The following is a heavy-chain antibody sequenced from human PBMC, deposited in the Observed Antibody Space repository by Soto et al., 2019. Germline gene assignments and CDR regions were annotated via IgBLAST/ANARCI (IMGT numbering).Heavy chain of an antibody. CDR2: IYYSGST. CDR3: ATHWDYYDSSGYQRDSYYFDY. CDR1: GGSISSYY. D-gene: IGHD3-22*01. Sequence: TSETLSLTCTVSGGSISSYYWSWIRQPPGKGLEWIGYIYYSGSTNYNPSLKSRVTISVDTSKNQFSLKLSSVTAADTAVYYCATHWDYYDSSGYQRDSYYFDYWGQGTLVTVSS. V-gene: IGHV4-59*01. J-gene: IGHJ4*02.